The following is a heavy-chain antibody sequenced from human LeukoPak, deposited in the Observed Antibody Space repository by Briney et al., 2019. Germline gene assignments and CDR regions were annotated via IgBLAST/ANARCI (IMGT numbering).Heavy chain of an antibody. CDR1: GFTFSSYS. J-gene: IGHJ4*02. V-gene: IGHV3-74*01. D-gene: IGHD2-2*01. Sequence: GGSLRLSCAASGFTFSSYSMNWVRQAPGKGLVWVSRINSDGSSTSYADSVKGRFTISRDNAKNSLYLQMNSLRAVDTAVYYCAREIVSSNSFDNWGQGTLVTVSS. CDR2: INSDGSST. CDR3: AREIVSSNSFDN.